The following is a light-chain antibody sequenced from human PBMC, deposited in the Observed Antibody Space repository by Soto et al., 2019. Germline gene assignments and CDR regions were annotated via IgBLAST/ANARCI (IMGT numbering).Light chain of an antibody. Sequence: IVLTQSPGTLSLSPWEGATLSCRASQSVSGDYLAWYQSKPVQAPRLLIYATSSRATGIPDRFSGSGSGTDFTLTISRLEPEDFAVYYCQQYGRSGTFGQGTKVDIK. J-gene: IGKJ1*01. CDR1: QSVSGDY. CDR3: QQYGRSGT. CDR2: ATS. V-gene: IGKV3-20*01.